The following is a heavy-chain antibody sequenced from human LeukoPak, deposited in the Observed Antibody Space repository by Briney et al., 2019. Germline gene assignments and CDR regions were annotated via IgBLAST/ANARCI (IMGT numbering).Heavy chain of an antibody. Sequence: GGSLRISCAASGFTSSNYWMSWVRQAPGKGLEWVANIKQDGSEKHYVDSVKGRFTISRDNAKNSLYLQMKSLRAEDTAVYYCARDRGSSGWYEFDYWGQGTLVTVSS. CDR2: IKQDGSEK. CDR3: ARDRGSSGWYEFDY. D-gene: IGHD6-19*01. J-gene: IGHJ4*02. CDR1: GFTSSNYW. V-gene: IGHV3-7*01.